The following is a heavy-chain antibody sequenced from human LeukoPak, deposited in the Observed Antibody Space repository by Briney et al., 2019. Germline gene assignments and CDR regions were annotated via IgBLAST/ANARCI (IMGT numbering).Heavy chain of an antibody. CDR3: ARAGTTGGAFDI. Sequence: SETLSLTCTVSGGSISSYYWSWIRQPPGKGLEWIGYIYYSGSTNYNPSLKSRVTISVDTPKNQFSLKPSSVTAADTAVYYCARAGTTGGAFDIWGQGTMVTVSS. D-gene: IGHD4-17*01. J-gene: IGHJ3*02. CDR1: GGSISSYY. CDR2: IYYSGST. V-gene: IGHV4-59*01.